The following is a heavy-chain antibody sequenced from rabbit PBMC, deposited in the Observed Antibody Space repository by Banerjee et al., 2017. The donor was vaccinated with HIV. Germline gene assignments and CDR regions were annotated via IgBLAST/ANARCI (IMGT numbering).Heavy chain of an antibody. CDR1: GFSFNDDYV. D-gene: IGHD1-1*01. CDR3: ARDNGSGDYIDVYFDL. V-gene: IGHV1S45*01. J-gene: IGHJ4*01. Sequence: QEQLVESGGDLVKPEGSLTLPCTASGFSFNDDYVMCWVRQAPGKGLKWISCIAGSSSGFTYSATWAKGRFTVSRTSSTTVTLQMTSLTAADTATYFCARDNGSGDYIDVYFDLWGPGTLVTVS. CDR2: IAGSSSGFT.